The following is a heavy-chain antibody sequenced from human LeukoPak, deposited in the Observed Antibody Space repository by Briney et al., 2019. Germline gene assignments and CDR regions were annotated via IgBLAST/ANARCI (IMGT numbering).Heavy chain of an antibody. Sequence: GASVKVSCKASGYTFTGYYMHWVRQAPGQGLEWMGWINPNSGGTNYAQKFQGRVTMTRDTSISTAYMELSRLRSDDTAVYYCARDGGGHITIFGVVIGLTPSYNWFDPWGQGTLVTVSS. V-gene: IGHV1-2*02. CDR3: ARDGGGHITIFGVVIGLTPSYNWFDP. J-gene: IGHJ5*02. CDR1: GYTFTGYY. D-gene: IGHD3-3*01. CDR2: INPNSGGT.